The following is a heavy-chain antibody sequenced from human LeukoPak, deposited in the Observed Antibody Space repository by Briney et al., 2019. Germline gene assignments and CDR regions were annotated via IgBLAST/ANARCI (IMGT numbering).Heavy chain of an antibody. Sequence: PSETLSLTCAVYGGSFSGYYWSWIRQPPGKGLEWIGEINHSGSTNYDPSLKSRVTISVDKSKNQFSLKLSSVTAADTAVYYCARITYSSGQGGFDPWGQGTLVTVSS. V-gene: IGHV4-34*01. CDR3: ARITYSSGQGGFDP. CDR1: GGSFSGYY. CDR2: INHSGST. D-gene: IGHD6-19*01. J-gene: IGHJ5*02.